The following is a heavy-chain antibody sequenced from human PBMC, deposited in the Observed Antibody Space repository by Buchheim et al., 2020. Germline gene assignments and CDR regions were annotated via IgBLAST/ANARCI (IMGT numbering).Heavy chain of an antibody. D-gene: IGHD4/OR15-4a*01. CDR1: GFTFSSYV. CDR2: ISGTGINT. CDR3: ARFGVTTVLYYFDY. V-gene: IGHV3-23*01. Sequence: VQLLESGGGLVQPGGSLRLSCAASGFTFSSYVISWVRQPPGKGLEWVSTISGTGINTYYADSVKGRFTVSRDNSKNTLYLQMSSLRAEDTALYYCARFGVTTVLYYFDYWGKGTL. J-gene: IGHJ4*02.